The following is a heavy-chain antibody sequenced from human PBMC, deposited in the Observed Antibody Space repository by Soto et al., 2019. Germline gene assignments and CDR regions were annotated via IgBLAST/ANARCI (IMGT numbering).Heavy chain of an antibody. CDR1: GLRFSNAW. D-gene: IGHD2-15*01. Sequence: EVQLVESGGGSVKSGGSLRLSCAASGLRFSNAWMSWVRQAPGKGLEWVGRIKSKSYGGTTDYAAPVKGRFTISRDDSKNTLSLQMNSLKSEDTAVYYCTTVGYSHLGMDVWGQGTTVTVSS. CDR2: IKSKSYGGTT. J-gene: IGHJ6*02. V-gene: IGHV3-15*01. CDR3: TTVGYSHLGMDV.